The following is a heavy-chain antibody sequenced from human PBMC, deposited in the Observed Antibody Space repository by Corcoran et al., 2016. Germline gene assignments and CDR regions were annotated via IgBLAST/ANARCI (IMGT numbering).Heavy chain of an antibody. CDR3: SSGWGSGAFDY. CDR2: IRSKAYGGTT. D-gene: IGHD3-10*01. J-gene: IGHJ4*02. CDR1: GFTFGDYA. V-gene: IGHV3-49*03. Sequence: EVQLVESGGGLVQPGRSLRLSCTASGFTFGDYAMSWFRQAPGKGLEWVGFIRSKAYGGTTEYAASVKDRFTISRDDSKSIAYLQMNSLKTEDTAVDYCSSGWGSGAFDYWGQGTLVTVSS.